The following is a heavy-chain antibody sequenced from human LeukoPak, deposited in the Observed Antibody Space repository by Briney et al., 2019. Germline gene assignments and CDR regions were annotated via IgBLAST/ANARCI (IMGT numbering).Heavy chain of an antibody. CDR1: GYTFTGYY. V-gene: IGHV1-2*02. D-gene: IGHD3-9*01. J-gene: IGHJ4*02. CDR2: INPNSGGT. CDR3: ARDIGILTGYSYYFDY. Sequence: GASVKVSCKASGYTFTGYYMHWVRQAPGQGLEWMGWINPNSGGTNYAQKFQGRVTMTRDTSISTVYMELSSLRSEDTAVYYCARDIGILTGYSYYFDYWGQGTLVTVSS.